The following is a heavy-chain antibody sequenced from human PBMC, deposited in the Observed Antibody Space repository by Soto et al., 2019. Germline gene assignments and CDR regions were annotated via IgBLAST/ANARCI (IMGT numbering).Heavy chain of an antibody. J-gene: IGHJ4*02. CDR1: GFTFSSYS. D-gene: IGHD6-13*01. V-gene: IGHV3-21*01. CDR2: ISSSSSYI. Sequence: EVQLVESGGGLVKPGGSLRLSCAASGFTFSSYSMNWVRQAPGKGLEWVSSISSSSSYIYYADSVKGRFTISRDNAKNSLYLQMNSLRAEDTAVYYCARSQVSSSWYFDYWGQGPLVTVSS. CDR3: ARSQVSSSWYFDY.